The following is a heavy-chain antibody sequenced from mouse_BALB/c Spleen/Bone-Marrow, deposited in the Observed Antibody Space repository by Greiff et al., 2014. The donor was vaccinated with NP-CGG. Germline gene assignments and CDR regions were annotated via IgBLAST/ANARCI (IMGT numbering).Heavy chain of an antibody. Sequence: LVKTGASVKISCKASDYSFTDYYVHWVKQTHGKSLEWIGCISCYNGATNYNQKFKGKATFTVDTSSSAAYMQFSSLTSEDSAAYYCARSEGIYYYGSSYAMDYWGQGTSVTVSS. J-gene: IGHJ4*01. CDR3: ARSEGIYYYGSSYAMDY. CDR2: ISCYNGAT. V-gene: IGHV1S34*01. D-gene: IGHD1-1*01. CDR1: DYSFTDYY.